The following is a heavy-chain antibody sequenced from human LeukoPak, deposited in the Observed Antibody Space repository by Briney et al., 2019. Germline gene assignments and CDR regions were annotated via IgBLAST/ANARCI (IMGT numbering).Heavy chain of an antibody. CDR1: GFTFSSYA. D-gene: IGHD4-23*01. Sequence: GGSLRLSCAASGFTFSSYAMSWVRQAPGKGLEWVSATSGSGGSTYYADSVKGRFTISRDNSKNTLYLQMNSLRAEDTAVYYCAAFRIMVVTQDFFDSWGQGTLVTVSS. J-gene: IGHJ4*02. V-gene: IGHV3-23*01. CDR2: TSGSGGST. CDR3: AAFRIMVVTQDFFDS.